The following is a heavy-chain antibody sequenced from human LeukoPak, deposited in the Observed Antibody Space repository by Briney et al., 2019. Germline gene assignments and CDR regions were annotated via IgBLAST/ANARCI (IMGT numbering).Heavy chain of an antibody. Sequence: SEALSLTCTVSGGSISSSSYYWGWIRQPPGKGLEWIGSIYYSGSTYYNPSLKSRFTISVDTSKNQFSLKLSSVTAADTAVYYCARHSKGRYCSGGSXYPVYNWFDPWGQGTLVTVS. J-gene: IGHJ5*02. V-gene: IGHV4-39*01. CDR3: ARHSKGRYCSGGSXYPVYNWFDP. CDR2: IYYSGST. CDR1: GGSISSSSYY. D-gene: IGHD2-15*01.